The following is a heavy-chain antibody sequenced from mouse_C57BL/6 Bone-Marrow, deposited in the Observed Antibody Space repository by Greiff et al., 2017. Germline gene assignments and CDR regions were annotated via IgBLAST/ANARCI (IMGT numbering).Heavy chain of an antibody. D-gene: IGHD1-1*01. CDR3: ARHYGSSSYWYFDV. CDR2: IDPSDSYT. Sequence: QVQLQQPGAELVKPGASVQLSCKASGYTFTSYWMQWVKQRPGQGLEWIGEIDPSDSYTNYNQKFKGKATLTVDTSSSTAYMQLSSLTSEDSAVFYCARHYGSSSYWYFDVWGTGTTVTVSS. V-gene: IGHV1-50*01. CDR1: GYTFTSYW. J-gene: IGHJ1*03.